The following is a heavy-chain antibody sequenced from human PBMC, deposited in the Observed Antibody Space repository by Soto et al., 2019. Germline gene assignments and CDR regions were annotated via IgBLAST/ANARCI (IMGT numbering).Heavy chain of an antibody. Sequence: GGSLKISRKGSGFSFTSYWISWVRQMPGKGLERMGRIDPSDSYTNYSPSFQGHVTISADKSISTAYLQWSSLKASDTAMYYCARLAMAARRGYYGMDVWGQGTTVTVS. CDR3: ARLAMAARRGYYGMDV. D-gene: IGHD5-12*01. V-gene: IGHV5-10-1*01. CDR1: GFSFTSYW. J-gene: IGHJ6*02. CDR2: IDPSDSYT.